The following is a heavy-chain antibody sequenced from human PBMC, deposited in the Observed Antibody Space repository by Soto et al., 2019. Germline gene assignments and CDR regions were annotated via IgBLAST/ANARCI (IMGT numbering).Heavy chain of an antibody. CDR3: AREGDDTAMVLWAFDI. D-gene: IGHD5-18*01. J-gene: IGHJ3*02. V-gene: IGHV4-61*01. CDR2: IYYSGST. CDR1: GGSVSSGSYY. Sequence: QVQLQESGPGLVKPSETLSLTCTVSGGSVSSGSYYWSWIRQPPGKGLEWIGYIYYSGSTNYNPSLKSRVTISVDTSKNQFSLKLSSVTAADTAVYYCAREGDDTAMVLWAFDIWGQGTMVTVSS.